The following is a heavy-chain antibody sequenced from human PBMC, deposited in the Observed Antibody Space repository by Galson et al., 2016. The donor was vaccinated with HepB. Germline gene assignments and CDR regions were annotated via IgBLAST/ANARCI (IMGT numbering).Heavy chain of an antibody. J-gene: IGHJ5*02. CDR3: ARVASSSWSWWLWFDP. Sequence: LSLTCAVYGGSFSAYSWSWIRQPPGKGLEWVGEINHSGSTNYNPSLKSRVTISVDTSKNQFSLKLNSVTAADTGVYYCARVASSSWSWWLWFDPWGQGTLVTVSS. CDR2: INHSGST. V-gene: IGHV4-34*01. D-gene: IGHD6-13*01. CDR1: GGSFSAYS.